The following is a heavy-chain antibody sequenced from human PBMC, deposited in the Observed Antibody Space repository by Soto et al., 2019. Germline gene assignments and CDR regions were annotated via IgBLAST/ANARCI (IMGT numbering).Heavy chain of an antibody. J-gene: IGHJ4*02. CDR2: ISGSGDST. D-gene: IGHD3-22*01. Sequence: GSLRLSCAASGFTFSTYAMSWVRQAPGKGLEWVSAISGSGDSTYYADSVKGRFTISRDNSKNTLYLQMNSLRVEDTAVYYCAKDYYYDSSGPDYWGQGTLVTVSS. V-gene: IGHV3-23*01. CDR3: AKDYYYDSSGPDY. CDR1: GFTFSTYA.